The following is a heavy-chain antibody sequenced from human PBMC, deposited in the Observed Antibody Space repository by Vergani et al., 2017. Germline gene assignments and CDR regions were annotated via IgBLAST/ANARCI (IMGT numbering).Heavy chain of an antibody. CDR2: ISWDGGST. V-gene: IGHV3-43D*03. J-gene: IGHJ5*02. Sequence: EVQLVESGGVVVQPGGSLRLSCAASGFTFDDYAMHWVRQAPGKGLEWVSLISWDGGSTYYADSVKVRFTISRDNSKNSLYLQMNSLRAEDTALYYCAKDLIRGVRGTKGPFDPWGQGTLVTVSS. CDR3: AKDLIRGVRGTKGPFDP. CDR1: GFTFDDYA. D-gene: IGHD3-10*01.